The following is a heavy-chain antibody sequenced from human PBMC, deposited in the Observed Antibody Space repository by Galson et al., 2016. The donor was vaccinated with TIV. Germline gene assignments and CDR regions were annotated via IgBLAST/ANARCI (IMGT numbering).Heavy chain of an antibody. Sequence: SVKVSCKVSGDSLSELVMHWVRQGPGKGLEWMGGFDPEASKTVYAQKSQGRLTMTADTSRDTAYMELGSLTFEDTAVYYCATVAWFPGLSLDNWGQGTLVTVSS. CDR1: GDSLSELV. D-gene: IGHD2/OR15-2a*01. V-gene: IGHV1-24*01. CDR2: FDPEASKT. J-gene: IGHJ4*02. CDR3: ATVAWFPGLSLDN.